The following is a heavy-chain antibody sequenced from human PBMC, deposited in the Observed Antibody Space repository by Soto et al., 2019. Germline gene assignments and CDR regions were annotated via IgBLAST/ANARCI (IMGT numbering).Heavy chain of an antibody. CDR2: IGTVDGET. Sequence: QVQLVQSGTEVKKPGASVKVSCKASGYRFTHYVIHWVRQARGQRLEWMGWIGTVDGETYYSQNFQGRVTITIDTSASTAYMELSSLISEDTAVYYCVRDYASDSGVHLGFWGQGTLVTVSS. J-gene: IGHJ4*02. CDR1: GYRFTHYV. CDR3: VRDYASDSGVHLGF. D-gene: IGHD3-22*01. V-gene: IGHV1-3*04.